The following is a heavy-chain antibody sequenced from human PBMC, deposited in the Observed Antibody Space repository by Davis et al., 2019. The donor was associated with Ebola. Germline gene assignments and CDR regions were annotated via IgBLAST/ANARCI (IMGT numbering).Heavy chain of an antibody. Sequence: GESLKISCAASGFPFSSYGMHWVRHAPGKGLEWVAVLSYDGSNKYYADSVKGRFTISRDNSKNTLYLQMNSLRPEDTAVYYCAKDGPHYDFWSGQDEYFQHWGQGTLVTVSS. D-gene: IGHD3-3*01. CDR1: GFPFSSYG. J-gene: IGHJ1*01. V-gene: IGHV3-30*18. CDR3: AKDGPHYDFWSGQDEYFQH. CDR2: LSYDGSNK.